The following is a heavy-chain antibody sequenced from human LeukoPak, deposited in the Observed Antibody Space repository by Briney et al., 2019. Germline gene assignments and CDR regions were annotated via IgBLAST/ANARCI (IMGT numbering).Heavy chain of an antibody. CDR2: IYPGDSDT. CDR1: GYSFTSYW. CDR3: ARLRGNRSGWYDY. V-gene: IGHV5-51*01. J-gene: IGHJ4*02. Sequence: RGESLKISCKGSGYSFTSYWSGLGRQMPGKGLEWRGIIYPGDSDTRYSPSFQGQVTISADKSISPAYLQWSSLKAPDTAMYCCARLRGNRSGWYDYWRQGPLVTVSS. D-gene: IGHD6-19*01.